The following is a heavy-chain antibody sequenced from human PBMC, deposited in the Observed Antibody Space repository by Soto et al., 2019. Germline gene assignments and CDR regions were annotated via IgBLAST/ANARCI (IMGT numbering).Heavy chain of an antibody. Sequence: GGPVEGSRKASGFTLSSSSVPWVRQAPGQRLEWIGWIVVGSGNTNYAQKFQERVTITRDMSTSTAYMELSSLRSEDTAVYYCAAADYDFWSGYFPFDYWGQGTPVTVSS. J-gene: IGHJ4*02. D-gene: IGHD3-3*01. CDR2: IVVGSGNT. V-gene: IGHV1-58*01. CDR1: GFTLSSSS. CDR3: AAADYDFWSGYFPFDY.